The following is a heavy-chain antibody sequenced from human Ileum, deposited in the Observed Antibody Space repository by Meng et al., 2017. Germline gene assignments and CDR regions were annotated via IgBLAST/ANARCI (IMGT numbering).Heavy chain of an antibody. CDR3: GRPNGPWSGHYAMDF. CDR2: IVPMLGQA. V-gene: IGHV1-69*10. Sequence: SSVNVSCKTYVGTFSNYAITWVRQGPGQGLEWMGGIVPMLGQATYAQTFQGRIMITADESTSTAYMSLSSLTSADTAVYYCGRPNGPWSGHYAMDFWGQGTAVTVSS. D-gene: IGHD3-3*01. J-gene: IGHJ6*02. CDR1: VGTFSNYA.